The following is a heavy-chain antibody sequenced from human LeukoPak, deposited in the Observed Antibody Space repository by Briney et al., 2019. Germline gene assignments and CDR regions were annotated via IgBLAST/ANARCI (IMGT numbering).Heavy chain of an antibody. D-gene: IGHD3-16*01. CDR3: ARELRTFDS. J-gene: IGHJ4*02. V-gene: IGHV3-7*01. Sequence: PGGSLRHSCAASGFTFSSYWMTWVRQAPGKGLEWVANIKHNGDELNYVDSVEDRFTISRDNAKNSLYLHMTSLRAEDTAVYYCARELRTFDSWGQGTLVTVSS. CDR2: IKHNGDEL. CDR1: GFTFSSYW.